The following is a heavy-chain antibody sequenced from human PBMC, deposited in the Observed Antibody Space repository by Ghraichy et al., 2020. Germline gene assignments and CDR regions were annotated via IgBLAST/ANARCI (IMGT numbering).Heavy chain of an antibody. D-gene: IGHD6-19*01. J-gene: IGHJ3*02. CDR2: ISYDGSNK. V-gene: IGHV3-30*04. CDR1: GFTFSSYA. CDR3: ARDRIAVAGSWMCDAFDI. Sequence: GGSLRLSCAASGFTFSSYAMHWVRQAPGKGLEWVAVISYDGSNKYYADSVKGRFTISRDNSKNTLYLQMNSLRAEDTAVYYCARDRIAVAGSWMCDAFDIWGQGTMVTVSS.